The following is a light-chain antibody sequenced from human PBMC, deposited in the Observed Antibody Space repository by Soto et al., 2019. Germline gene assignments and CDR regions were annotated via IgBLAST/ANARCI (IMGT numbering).Light chain of an antibody. CDR3: QHYGSSPLIT. V-gene: IGKV3-20*01. CDR1: QSVSSSS. CDR2: GAS. J-gene: IGKJ5*01. Sequence: EIVMTQSPGTLSLSPGESATLSWRASQSVSSSSLAWYQQKPGQARRLLLYGASRRATGIPDRFSGSGSGTDFTLTISRLEPEDFAVFDCQHYGSSPLITFGRGTRLEIK.